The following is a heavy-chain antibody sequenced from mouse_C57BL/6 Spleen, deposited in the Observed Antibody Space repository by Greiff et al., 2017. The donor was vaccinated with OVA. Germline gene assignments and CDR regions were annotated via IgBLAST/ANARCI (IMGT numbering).Heavy chain of an antibody. D-gene: IGHD3-2*02. CDR3: ARRAQAFFDY. CDR2: IDPSDSYT. V-gene: IGHV1-69*01. CDR1: GYTFTSYW. J-gene: IGHJ2*01. Sequence: QVQLQQPGAELVMPGASVKLSCKASGYTFTSYWMHWVKQRPGQGLEWIGEIDPSDSYTNYNQKFKGKSTLTVDKSTSTAYMQLSSLTSEDSAVYYCARRAQAFFDYWGQGTTLTVSS.